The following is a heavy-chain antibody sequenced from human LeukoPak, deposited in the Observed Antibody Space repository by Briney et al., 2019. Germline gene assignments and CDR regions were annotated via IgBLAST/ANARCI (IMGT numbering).Heavy chain of an antibody. CDR3: ARDRADWFDP. CDR2: IYYSGST. J-gene: IGHJ5*02. CDR1: GGSISSSSYY. D-gene: IGHD6-19*01. Sequence: NPSETLSLTCTVSGGSISSSSYYWGWIRQPPGKGLEWIGSIYYSGSTYYNPSLKSRVTISVDTSKNQFSLKLSSVTAADTAVYYCARDRADWFDPWGQGTLVTVSS. V-gene: IGHV4-39*07.